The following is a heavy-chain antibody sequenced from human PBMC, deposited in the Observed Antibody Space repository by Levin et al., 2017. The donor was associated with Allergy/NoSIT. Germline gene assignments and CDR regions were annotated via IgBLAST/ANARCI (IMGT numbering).Heavy chain of an antibody. J-gene: IGHJ6*04. V-gene: IGHV3-30*18. D-gene: IGHD6-13*01. CDR3: AKPLGIGEAGWLETGLDV. CDR2: IAYDGSNK. CDR1: GFTFSSYG. Sequence: SCAASGFTFSSYGMHWVRQAPGKGLEWVAVIAYDGSNKYYADSVKGRFTISRDNSENTLHLEMNSLRVEDTAVYYCAKPLGIGEAGWLETGLDVWGKGTTVTVFS.